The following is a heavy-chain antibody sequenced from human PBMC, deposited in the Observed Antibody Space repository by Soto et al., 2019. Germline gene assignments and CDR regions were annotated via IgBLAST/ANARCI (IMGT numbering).Heavy chain of an antibody. CDR2: ISSNGGST. V-gene: IGHV3-64D*08. Sequence: GGSLRLSCSASGFTFSSYAMHWVRQAPGKGLEYVSAISSNGGSTYYADSVKGRLTISRDNSKNTLYLQMSSLRAEDTAVYHCGKDSCGGGSCRFDSWGQGTLVTVSS. J-gene: IGHJ4*02. CDR3: GKDSCGGGSCRFDS. D-gene: IGHD2-15*01. CDR1: GFTFSSYA.